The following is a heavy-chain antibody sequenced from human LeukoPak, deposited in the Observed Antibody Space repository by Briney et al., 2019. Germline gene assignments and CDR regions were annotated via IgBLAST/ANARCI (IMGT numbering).Heavy chain of an antibody. J-gene: IGHJ4*02. Sequence: GASVKVSCKASGYTFSGYGFSWVRQAPGQGLEWMGWISAYNGNTKYAQKYQGRVTMTTDTSTSTAYMELRSLRSDDTAVYYCARGAGSYGGYSLWLGYWGQGPLVTVSS. V-gene: IGHV1-18*01. CDR2: ISAYNGNT. CDR3: ARGAGSYGGYSLWLGY. CDR1: GYTFSGYG. D-gene: IGHD4-17*01.